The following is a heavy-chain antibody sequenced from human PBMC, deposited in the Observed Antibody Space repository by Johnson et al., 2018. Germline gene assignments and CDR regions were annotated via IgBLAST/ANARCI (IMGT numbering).Heavy chain of an antibody. CDR3: AKGATVTAGDGMDV. CDR2: IWYDGSNK. Sequence: QVQLVQSGGGVVQPGRSLRLSCAASGFTFSSYGMHWVRQAPGKGLEWVAVIWYDGSNKYYADSVKGRFTISRDNSKNTLYLQMNSLRAEDPAVYYCAKGATVTAGDGMDVWGQGTTVTVSS. CDR1: GFTFSSYG. J-gene: IGHJ6*02. V-gene: IGHV3-33*06. D-gene: IGHD4-11*01.